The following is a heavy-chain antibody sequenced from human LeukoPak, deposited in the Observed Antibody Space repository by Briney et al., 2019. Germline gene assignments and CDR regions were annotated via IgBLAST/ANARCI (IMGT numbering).Heavy chain of an antibody. Sequence: GGSLRLSCAASGFTFSSYSMNWVRQAPGKGLEWVSSISSSSSYIYYADSVKGRFTISRDNSKNTLYLQMNTLRAEDTAVYYCAKESGDYIFDYWGQGTLVTVSS. CDR2: ISSSSSYI. D-gene: IGHD2-21*02. V-gene: IGHV3-21*04. CDR1: GFTFSSYS. CDR3: AKESGDYIFDY. J-gene: IGHJ4*02.